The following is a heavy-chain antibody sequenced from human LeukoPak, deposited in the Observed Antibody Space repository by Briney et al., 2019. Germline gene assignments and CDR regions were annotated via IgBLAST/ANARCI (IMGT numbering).Heavy chain of an antibody. CDR2: ISGSGGST. J-gene: IGHJ4*02. Sequence: QPGGSLRLSCAASGFTFSSYAMSWVRQAPGKGLEWVSAISGSGGSTYYADSVKGRFTISRDNSKNTLYLQMNSLRAEDTAVYYCAKDGVDSSGYYYDYWGQGTLVTVSS. V-gene: IGHV3-23*01. CDR3: AKDGVDSSGYYYDY. CDR1: GFTFSSYA. D-gene: IGHD3-22*01.